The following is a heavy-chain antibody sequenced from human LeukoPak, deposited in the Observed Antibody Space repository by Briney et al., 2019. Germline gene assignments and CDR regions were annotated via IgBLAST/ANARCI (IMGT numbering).Heavy chain of an antibody. J-gene: IGHJ6*02. CDR1: GFIFSSYW. CDR3: ARDHGRIAVAGPYYYYGMDV. V-gene: IGHV3-53*01. Sequence: GGSLRLSCAASGFIFSSYWMSWVRQAPGKGLEWVSVIYSGGSTYYADSVKGRLTISRDNSKNTLYLQMNSLRAEDTAVYYCARDHGRIAVAGPYYYYGMDVWGQGTTVTVSS. D-gene: IGHD6-19*01. CDR2: IYSGGST.